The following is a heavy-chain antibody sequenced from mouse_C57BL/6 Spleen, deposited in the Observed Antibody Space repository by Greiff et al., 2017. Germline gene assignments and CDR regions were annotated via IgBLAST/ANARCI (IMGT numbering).Heavy chain of an antibody. CDR3: ARGKELYYSNIDFDY. Sequence: QVQLKQSGAELAKPGASVKLSCKASGYTFTSYWMHWVKQRPGQGLEWIGYINPSSGYTTYTQKFKAKATLPAANSSSTSNMQLMSLTYEDSAVSYCARGKELYYSNIDFDYWGQGTTLTVSS. CDR1: GYTFTSYW. CDR2: INPSSGYT. J-gene: IGHJ2*01. V-gene: IGHV1-7*01. D-gene: IGHD2-5*01.